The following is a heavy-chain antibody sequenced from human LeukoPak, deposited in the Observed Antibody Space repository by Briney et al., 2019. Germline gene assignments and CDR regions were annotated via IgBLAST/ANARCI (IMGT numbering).Heavy chain of an antibody. J-gene: IGHJ5*02. V-gene: IGHV4-31*03. CDR3: ARGVPYCSGGSCYILDRFDP. CDR1: GGSISSGGYY. Sequence: SETLSLTCTVSGGSISSGGYYWSWIRQHPGKGLEWIGYIYYSGSTYYNPSLKSRVTISVDTSKNQFSLKLSSVTAADTAVYYCARGVPYCSGGSCYILDRFDPWGQGTLVTVSS. D-gene: IGHD2-15*01. CDR2: IYYSGST.